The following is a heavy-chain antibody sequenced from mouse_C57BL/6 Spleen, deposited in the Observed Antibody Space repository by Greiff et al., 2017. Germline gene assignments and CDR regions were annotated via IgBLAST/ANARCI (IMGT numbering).Heavy chain of an antibody. V-gene: IGHV1-81*01. CDR3: ARGSYGSSYGYFDV. Sequence: QVQLQPSGAELARPGASVKLSCTASGYTFTSYGISWVKQRTGQGLEWIGEIYPRSGNTYYNEKFKGKATLTADKSSSTAYMELLSLTSEDSAVYFCARGSYGSSYGYFDVWGTGTTVTVSS. CDR1: GYTFTSYG. CDR2: IYPRSGNT. J-gene: IGHJ1*03. D-gene: IGHD1-1*01.